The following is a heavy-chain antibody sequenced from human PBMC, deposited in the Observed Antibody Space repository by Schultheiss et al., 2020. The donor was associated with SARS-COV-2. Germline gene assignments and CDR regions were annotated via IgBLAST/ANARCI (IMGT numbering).Heavy chain of an antibody. Sequence: GGSLRLSCAASGFTFSSYAMIWVRQAPGKGLEWVSTISNSGGGTYYADSVKGRFTISRDNSKNTLYLQMNSLRAEDTARYYCARDAYGSGSSYLDYYYGMDVWGQGTTVTVSS. V-gene: IGHV3-23*01. CDR2: ISNSGGGT. CDR3: ARDAYGSGSSYLDYYYGMDV. D-gene: IGHD3-10*01. J-gene: IGHJ6*02. CDR1: GFTFSSYA.